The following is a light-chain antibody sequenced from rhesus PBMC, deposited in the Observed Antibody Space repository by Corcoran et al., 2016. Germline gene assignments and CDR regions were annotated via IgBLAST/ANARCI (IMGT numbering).Light chain of an antibody. CDR2: KAS. V-gene: IGKV1S15*01. CDR1: QGISNY. J-gene: IGKJ4*01. CDR3: QHGYGTPPT. Sequence: DIQMTQSPSSLSASVGDTVTSTCRASQGISNYLAWYQQKPGKAPKPLIDKASPLQSGVPSRFSGHGSGDGYTSPISILQPEDVATYYYQHGYGTPPTFCGWTKVEIK.